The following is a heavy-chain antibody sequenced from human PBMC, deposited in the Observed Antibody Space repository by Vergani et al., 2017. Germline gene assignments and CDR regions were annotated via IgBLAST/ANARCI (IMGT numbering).Heavy chain of an antibody. D-gene: IGHD3-16*01. Sequence: LEESGGGSVKPGGSLRLSCAASGFKFSDYYMSWIRQGPGKGLEFVAFIQFDGSNQYYADSVKGRFTLSRDFSKNTLYLQMNSLRTDDTATYYCAKHFRGWGNDYWGQGTQVIVSS. CDR1: GFKFSDYY. V-gene: IGHV3-30*02. CDR3: AKHFRGWGNDY. CDR2: IQFDGSNQ. J-gene: IGHJ4*02.